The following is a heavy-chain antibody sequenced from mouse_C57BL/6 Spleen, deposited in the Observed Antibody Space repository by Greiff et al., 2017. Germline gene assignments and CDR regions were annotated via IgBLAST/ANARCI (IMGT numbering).Heavy chain of an antibody. CDR2: IYPGDGDT. V-gene: IGHV1-82*01. J-gene: IGHJ2*01. CDR3: ARGGIYDGYYFDY. Sequence: VKLMESGPELVKPGASVKISCKASGYAFSSSWMNWVKQRPGKGLEWIGRIYPGDGDTNYNGKFKGKATLTAAKSSSTAYMQLSSLTSEDSAVYFCARGGIYDGYYFDYWGQGTTLTVSS. D-gene: IGHD2-3*01. CDR1: GYAFSSSW.